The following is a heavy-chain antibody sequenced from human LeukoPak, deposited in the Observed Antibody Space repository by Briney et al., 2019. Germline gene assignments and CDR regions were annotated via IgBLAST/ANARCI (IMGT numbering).Heavy chain of an antibody. CDR3: ARDIRYYDILTGYPPSAYYYMDV. D-gene: IGHD3-9*01. CDR1: GGSISSYY. J-gene: IGHJ6*03. Sequence: SSETLSLTCTVSGGSISSYYWSWIRQPPGKGLEWIGYIYYSGSTNYNPSLKSRVTMSVDTSKNQFSLKLSSVTAADTAVYYCARDIRYYDILTGYPPSAYYYMDVWGKGTTVTISS. CDR2: IYYSGST. V-gene: IGHV4-59*12.